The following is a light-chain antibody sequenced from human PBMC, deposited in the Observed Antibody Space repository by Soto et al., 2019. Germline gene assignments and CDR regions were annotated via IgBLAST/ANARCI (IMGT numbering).Light chain of an antibody. CDR2: EVT. V-gene: IGLV2-14*01. CDR1: STDVGGYNA. CDR3: NSFRVSHLYV. Sequence: QSVLCQPASVSGSPGQTITISCTGTSTDVGGYNAVSWYQHHPGKAPKLIIYEVTHRPSGVSDRFSASKSGNTASLTISGLQAEDEADYYCNSFRVSHLYVFGTGTKVIV. J-gene: IGLJ1*01.